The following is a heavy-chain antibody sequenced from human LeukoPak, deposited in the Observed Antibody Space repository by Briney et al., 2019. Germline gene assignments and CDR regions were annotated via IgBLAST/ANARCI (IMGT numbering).Heavy chain of an antibody. J-gene: IGHJ2*01. V-gene: IGHV4-61*01. CDR2: MYYSGST. CDR3: ARGPASGSPNWYFDL. D-gene: IGHD6-13*01. Sequence: PSETLSLTCSVSGVSVSSGSYYWSWIRQPPGKGLEWIAYMYYSGSTNHNPSLKSRITLSVDTSKNQFSLKLSSVTAADTAVYYCARGPASGSPNWYFDLWGCGTLVTVSS. CDR1: GVSVSSGSYY.